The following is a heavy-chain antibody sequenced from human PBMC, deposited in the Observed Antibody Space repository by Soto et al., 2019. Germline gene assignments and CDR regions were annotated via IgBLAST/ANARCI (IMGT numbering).Heavy chain of an antibody. V-gene: IGHV4-30-2*06. D-gene: IGHD3-10*01. J-gene: IGHJ6*02. CDR3: ARAPPGPSPRWDV. CDR1: GASTSSGGHS. Sequence: QVQLQESGPGLVKPSQTVSLTCAVAGASTSSGGHSWSWIRHSPGRGLEWIGYIYYTGATYYNPSLKSRVTLSIDRSNNQFSLNSNSVTASDTAVYYCARAPPGPSPRWDVWGQGTTVTVSS. CDR2: IYYTGAT.